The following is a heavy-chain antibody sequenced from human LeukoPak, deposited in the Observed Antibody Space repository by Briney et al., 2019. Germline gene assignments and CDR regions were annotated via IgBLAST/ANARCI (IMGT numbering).Heavy chain of an antibody. CDR3: ARGIAPAGAFDI. CDR1: GGSISSSSYY. CDR2: IYYSGST. J-gene: IGHJ3*02. V-gene: IGHV4-39*07. D-gene: IGHD6-25*01. Sequence: PSETLSLTCTVSGGSISSSSYYWGWTRQPPGKGLEWIGSIYYSGSTYYNPSLKSRVTISVDTSKNQFSLKLSSVTAADTAVYYGARGIAPAGAFDIWGQGTMVTVSS.